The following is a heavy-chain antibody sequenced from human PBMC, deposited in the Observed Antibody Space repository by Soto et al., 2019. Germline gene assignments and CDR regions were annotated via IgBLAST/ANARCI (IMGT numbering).Heavy chain of an antibody. Sequence: EVQLVESGGGLVKPGGSLRLSCAASGFTFSSYSMNWVRQAPGKGLEWVSSISSSSSYIYYADSVKGRFTISRDNAKNSLYLQMNSLRAEDTAVYYCARDNGYCSGGSCLAVGYYGMDVWGQGTTVTVSS. CDR2: ISSSSSYI. J-gene: IGHJ6*02. V-gene: IGHV3-21*01. D-gene: IGHD2-15*01. CDR3: ARDNGYCSGGSCLAVGYYGMDV. CDR1: GFTFSSYS.